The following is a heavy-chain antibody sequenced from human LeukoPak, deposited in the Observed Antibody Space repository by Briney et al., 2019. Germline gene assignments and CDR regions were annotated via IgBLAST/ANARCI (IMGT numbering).Heavy chain of an antibody. CDR2: INPNSGGT. CDR3: ARTYGGTKYYLDY. V-gene: IGHV1-2*06. CDR1: GYTFTGYY. D-gene: IGHD4-23*01. Sequence: ASVKVSCKASGYTFTGYYMHWVRQAPGQGLEWMGRINPNSGGTNYAQKFQGRVTMTRDTSISTAYMELSRLRSDDTAVYYCARTYGGTKYYLDYWGQGTLVTVSS. J-gene: IGHJ4*02.